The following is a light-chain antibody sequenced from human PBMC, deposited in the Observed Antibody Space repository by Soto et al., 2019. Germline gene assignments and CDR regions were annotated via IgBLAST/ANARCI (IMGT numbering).Light chain of an antibody. CDR1: QSVSSSY. CDR3: RQYAGSPRT. V-gene: IGKV3-20*01. CDR2: GAS. Sequence: TLSLSPGERATLSCRASQSVSSSYLAWYQQKPGQAPRLLMYGASSRATGIPDRFSGSGSGTDFTLTISRLEPEDFAVYYCRQYAGSPRTFGQWTKVDIK. J-gene: IGKJ1*01.